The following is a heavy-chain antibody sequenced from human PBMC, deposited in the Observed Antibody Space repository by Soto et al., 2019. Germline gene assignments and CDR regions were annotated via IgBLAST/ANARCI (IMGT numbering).Heavy chain of an antibody. CDR3: ARVRYYDSSGYLDY. Sequence: QVQLVQSGAEVKKPGASVKVSCKASGYTFTSYYMHWVRQAPGQGLEWMGIINPTGGSTSYAQKCKGRVTMTRDTTTSTVYMELSGLRSEDTAVYYCARVRYYDSSGYLDYWGQGTLVTVSS. J-gene: IGHJ4*02. CDR1: GYTFTSYY. CDR2: INPTGGST. V-gene: IGHV1-46*01. D-gene: IGHD3-22*01.